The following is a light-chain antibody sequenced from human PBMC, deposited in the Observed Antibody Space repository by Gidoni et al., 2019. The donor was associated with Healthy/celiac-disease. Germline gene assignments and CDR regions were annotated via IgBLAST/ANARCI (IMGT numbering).Light chain of an antibody. J-gene: IGKJ3*01. CDR1: QSVSSSY. Sequence: EIVLTQFPGTLSLSPGERATLSCRASQSVSSSYLAWYQQKPGQAPRLLIYGASIRATGIPDRFSGSGSGTDFTLTISRLEPEDFAVYYCQQYGSSPITFGPGTKVDIK. V-gene: IGKV3-20*01. CDR3: QQYGSSPIT. CDR2: GAS.